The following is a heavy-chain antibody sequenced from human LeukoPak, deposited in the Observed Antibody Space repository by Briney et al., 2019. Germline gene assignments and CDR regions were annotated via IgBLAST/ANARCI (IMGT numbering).Heavy chain of an antibody. CDR1: GYTLTELS. CDR3: ARGFTGEFDY. Sequence: GASMKVSCKVSGYTLTELSMHWVRQAPGQGLEWMGIINPSGGNTGYAQKFQGRVTITRNTSISTAYMELSSLRSEDTAVYYCARGFTGEFDYWGQGTLVTVSS. D-gene: IGHD1-14*01. V-gene: IGHV1-8*03. J-gene: IGHJ4*02. CDR2: INPSGGNT.